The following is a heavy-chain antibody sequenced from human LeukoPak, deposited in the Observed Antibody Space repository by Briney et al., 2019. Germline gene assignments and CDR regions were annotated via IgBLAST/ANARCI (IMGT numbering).Heavy chain of an antibody. J-gene: IGHJ3*02. D-gene: IGHD3-22*01. CDR3: ARDAGYYSAFDI. CDR2: ISYDGSNK. CDR1: GFTFSSYA. Sequence: PGGSLRLSCAASGFTFSSYAMHWVRQAPGKGLEWVAVISYDGSNKYYADSVKGRFTISRDNSKNTLYLQMNSLRAEDTAVYYRARDAGYYSAFDIWGQGTMVTVSS. V-gene: IGHV3-30-3*01.